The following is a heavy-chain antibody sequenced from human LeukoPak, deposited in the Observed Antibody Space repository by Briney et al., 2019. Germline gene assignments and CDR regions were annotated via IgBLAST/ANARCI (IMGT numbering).Heavy chain of an antibody. J-gene: IGHJ4*02. D-gene: IGHD3-22*01. CDR2: INPSGGST. CDR3: ARLLSRDHRTPVLNYYDSSGYYEDLDY. Sequence: ASVKVSCKASGYTFTSYYMHWVRQAPGQGLEWMGIINPSGGSTSYAQKFQGRVTMTRDTSTSTVYMELSSLRSEDTAVYYCARLLSRDHRTPVLNYYDSSGYYEDLDYWGQGTLVTVSS. CDR1: GYTFTSYY. V-gene: IGHV1-46*01.